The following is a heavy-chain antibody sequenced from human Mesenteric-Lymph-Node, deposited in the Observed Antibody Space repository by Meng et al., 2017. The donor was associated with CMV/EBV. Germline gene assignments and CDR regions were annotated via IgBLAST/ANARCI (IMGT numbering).Heavy chain of an antibody. J-gene: IGHJ4*02. V-gene: IGHV4-34*01. CDR1: GGACSGYY. CDR2: SNHSGST. Sequence: GGACSGYYCGRSRQPPGKGLEWVGKSNHSGSTNYDPSLKSRVTISVDTSKNQFSLKLSAVTAADTAVYYCARGRGYCSSTSCYYFDYWGQGTLVTVSS. CDR3: ARGRGYCSSTSCYYFDY. D-gene: IGHD2-2*01.